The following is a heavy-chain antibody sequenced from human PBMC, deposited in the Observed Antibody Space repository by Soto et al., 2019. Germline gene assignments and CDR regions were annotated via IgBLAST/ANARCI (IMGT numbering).Heavy chain of an antibody. CDR2: ISAYNGNT. V-gene: IGHV1-18*01. D-gene: IGHD2-15*01. CDR3: ARVYCSGGSCYYYYYGMDV. Sequence: ASVKVSCKASGYTFTSYGISWVRQAPGQGLEWMGWISAYNGNTNYAQKLQGRVTMTTDTSTSTAYMELRSLRSDDTAVYYCARVYCSGGSCYYYYYGMDVWGQGTTVTVS. J-gene: IGHJ6*02. CDR1: GYTFTSYG.